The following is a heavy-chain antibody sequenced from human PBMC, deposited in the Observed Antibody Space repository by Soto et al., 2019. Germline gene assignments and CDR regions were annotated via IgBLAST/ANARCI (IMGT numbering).Heavy chain of an antibody. CDR2: IIRIFGTP. CDR3: ARQGSNEYYYYGMDV. V-gene: IGHV1-69*12. Sequence: QVQLVQSGAEVKKPGSSVKVSCKASGGTFSSYAINWVRQAPGQGLEWMGGIIRIFGTPDYAQRFQGRVTSTADESTSTAYRELSSRRSEDTAVYYCARQGSNEYYYYGMDVWGQGTTVTVSS. CDR1: GGTFSSYA. J-gene: IGHJ6*02. D-gene: IGHD3-10*01.